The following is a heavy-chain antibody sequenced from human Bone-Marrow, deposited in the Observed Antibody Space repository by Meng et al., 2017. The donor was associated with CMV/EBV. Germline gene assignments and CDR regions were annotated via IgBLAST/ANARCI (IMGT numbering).Heavy chain of an antibody. V-gene: IGHV4-34*01. Sequence: AVYNVSLPGYYWSWIRQPPGKGLEWIGEINHRAATNYNPSLKSRVTMSVDTSKNHFSLSLTSVTAADTAVYYCARTIRASRAGWFDPWGQGTLVTVSS. D-gene: IGHD4/OR15-4a*01. CDR1: NVSLPGYY. CDR3: ARTIRASRAGWFDP. CDR2: INHRAAT. J-gene: IGHJ5*02.